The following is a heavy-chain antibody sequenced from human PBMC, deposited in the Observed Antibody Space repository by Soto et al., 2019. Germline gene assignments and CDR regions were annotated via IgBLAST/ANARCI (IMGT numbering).Heavy chain of an antibody. J-gene: IGHJ5*02. D-gene: IGHD6-13*01. V-gene: IGHV4-34*01. CDR1: GGSFSGYY. CDR3: ARVIPLPIAAAGKGLRWFDP. Sequence: QVQLQQWGAGLLKPSETLSLTCAVYGGSFSGYYWSWIRQPPGKGLEWIGEINHSGSTNYNQSLKSRVTISVDTSKNQFSLKLSSVTAADTAVYYCARVIPLPIAAAGKGLRWFDPWGQGTLVTVSS. CDR2: INHSGST.